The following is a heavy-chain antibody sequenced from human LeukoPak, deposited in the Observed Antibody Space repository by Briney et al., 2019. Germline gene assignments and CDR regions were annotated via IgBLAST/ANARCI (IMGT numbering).Heavy chain of an antibody. J-gene: IGHJ6*02. Sequence: SETLSLTCTVSGGSISSYYWSWIRQPPGKGLEWIGYIYYSGSTNYNPSLKSRVTISVDTSKNQFSLKLSSVTAADTAVYYCARSIAAAGTGGNYYYYGMDVWGQGTTVTVSS. CDR2: IYYSGST. D-gene: IGHD6-13*01. CDR3: ARSIAAAGTGGNYYYYGMDV. V-gene: IGHV4-59*08. CDR1: GGSISSYY.